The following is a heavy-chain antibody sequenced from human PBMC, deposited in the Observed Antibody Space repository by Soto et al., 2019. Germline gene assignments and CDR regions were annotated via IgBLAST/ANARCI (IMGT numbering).Heavy chain of an antibody. CDR2: ISYDGSNK. CDR1: GFTFSSYG. Sequence: QVQLVESGGGVVQPGRSLRLSCAASGFTFSSYGMHCVRQAPVKGMEGVAVISYDGSNKYYADSVKGRFTISRDNSKNTLYHQMNSLRAEDTSVYYCAKPVKLWSLSPLFDYGGPGTLFTVSS. CDR3: AKPVKLWSLSPLFDY. D-gene: IGHD5-18*01. J-gene: IGHJ4*02. V-gene: IGHV3-30*18.